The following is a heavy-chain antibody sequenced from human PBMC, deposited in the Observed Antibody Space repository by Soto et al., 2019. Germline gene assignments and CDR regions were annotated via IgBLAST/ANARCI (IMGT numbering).Heavy chain of an antibody. V-gene: IGHV3-30*03. J-gene: IGHJ4*02. Sequence: QVQLVESGGGVVQPGRSLRVSCAASGFTFSSYGMHWVRQAPGKGLEWVAVISYDGSNKYYADSVKGRFTISRDNSKNTLYLQMNSLIAEDTAVYYCARSPYSVSYLAYFDYWGQGTLVSVSS. CDR2: ISYDGSNK. D-gene: IGHD1-26*01. CDR1: GFTFSSYG. CDR3: ARSPYSVSYLAYFDY.